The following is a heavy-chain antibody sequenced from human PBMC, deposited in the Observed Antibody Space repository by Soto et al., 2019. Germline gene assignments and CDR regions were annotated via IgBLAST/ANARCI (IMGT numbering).Heavy chain of an antibody. Sequence: QVQLVQSGAEVKKPGASVKVSCKASGDTFTDYYIHWVRQAPGQGLEWMGTVNPSGGHTTYAQHFLGRMTXTXXXSXRTLYRELTSLTSGDTAVYYCARGGHVVVVTAALDYWGQGTLVTVSS. CDR2: VNPSGGHT. CDR1: GDTFTDYY. CDR3: ARGGHVVVVTAALDY. V-gene: IGHV1-46*01. D-gene: IGHD2-21*02. J-gene: IGHJ4*02.